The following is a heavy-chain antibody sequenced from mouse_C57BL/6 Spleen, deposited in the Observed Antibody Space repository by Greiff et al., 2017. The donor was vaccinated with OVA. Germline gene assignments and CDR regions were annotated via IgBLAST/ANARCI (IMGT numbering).Heavy chain of an antibody. J-gene: IGHJ3*01. CDR1: GYTFTSYW. Sequence: QVQLQQPGAELVMPGASVKLSCKASGYTFTSYWMHWVKQRPGQGLEWIGEIDPSDSYTNYNQKFKGKSTLTVDKSSSTAYMQLSSLTSEDSAVYYCARGGSRSFAYWGQGTLVTVSA. D-gene: IGHD3-1*01. CDR3: ARGGSRSFAY. CDR2: IDPSDSYT. V-gene: IGHV1-69*01.